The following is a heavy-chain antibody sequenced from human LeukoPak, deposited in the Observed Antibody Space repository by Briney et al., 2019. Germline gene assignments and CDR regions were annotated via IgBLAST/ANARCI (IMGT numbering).Heavy chain of an antibody. V-gene: IGHV3-53*01. J-gene: IGHJ4*02. CDR3: ARLAAGKVIDY. D-gene: IGHD6-13*01. CDR2: IYSGNST. CDR1: GFTVGTNY. Sequence: GGSLRLSCEASGFTVGTNYMSWVRQAPGKGLEWVSVIYSGNSTYYTDSVRGRFTISRDNSKNTLYLHMISLRADDTAVYYCARLAAGKVIDYWGQGTLVTVSS.